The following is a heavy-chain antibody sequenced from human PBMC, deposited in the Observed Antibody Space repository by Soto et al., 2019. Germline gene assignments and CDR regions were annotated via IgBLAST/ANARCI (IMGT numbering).Heavy chain of an antibody. CDR2: ISSSSSTI. V-gene: IGHV3-48*01. CDR1: GFTFSSYS. D-gene: IGHD3-16*02. Sequence: GGSLRLSCAASGFTFSSYSMNWVRQAPGKGLEWVSYISSSSSTIYYADSVKGRFTISRDNAKNSLYLQMNSLRAEDTAVYYCARGGRVPAPGGVIVPTYYYYYMDVWGKGTTVTVSS. CDR3: ARGGRVPAPGGVIVPTYYYYYMDV. J-gene: IGHJ6*03.